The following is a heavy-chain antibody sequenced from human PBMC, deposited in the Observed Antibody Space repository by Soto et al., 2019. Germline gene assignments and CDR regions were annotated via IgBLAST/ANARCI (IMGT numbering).Heavy chain of an antibody. CDR3: ARSVAVPGAHIDY. D-gene: IGHD6-19*01. Sequence: SETLSLTCTVSGGSISSYYWSWIRQPPGKGLEWIGYVYYTGSTNYSPSLRSRVSISVDTSKNEFSLRLSSVTAADTAVYFCARSVAVPGAHIDYWGQGTQVTVSS. CDR2: VYYTGST. V-gene: IGHV4-59*01. J-gene: IGHJ4*02. CDR1: GGSISSYY.